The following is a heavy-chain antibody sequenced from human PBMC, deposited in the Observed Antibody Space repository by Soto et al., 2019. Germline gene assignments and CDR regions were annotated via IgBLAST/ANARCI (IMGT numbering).Heavy chain of an antibody. CDR1: GFTFDDYA. D-gene: IGHD6-13*01. J-gene: IGHJ4*02. V-gene: IGHV3-9*01. CDR3: AKVSASYSSSWFYFDY. CDR2: ISWNSGSI. Sequence: DVQLVESGGGLVQPGRSLRLSCAASGFTFDDYAMHWVRQAPGKGLEWVSGISWNSGSIGYADSVKGRFTISRDNAKNSLYLQMNSLRAEDTALYYCAKVSASYSSSWFYFDYWGQGTLVTVSS.